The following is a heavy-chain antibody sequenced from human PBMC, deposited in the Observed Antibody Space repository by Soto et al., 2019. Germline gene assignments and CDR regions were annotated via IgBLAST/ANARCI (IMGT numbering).Heavy chain of an antibody. CDR2: ISGSGGST. CDR3: ARDRREYSSSWYDAFDI. V-gene: IGHV3-23*01. Sequence: GGSLRLSCAASGFTFISYAMSWVLQAPWKGLEWVSAISGSGGSTYYADSVKGRFTISRDNSKNTLYLQMNSLRAEDTAVYYCARDRREYSSSWYDAFDIWGQGTMVTVSS. CDR1: GFTFISYA. J-gene: IGHJ3*02. D-gene: IGHD6-13*01.